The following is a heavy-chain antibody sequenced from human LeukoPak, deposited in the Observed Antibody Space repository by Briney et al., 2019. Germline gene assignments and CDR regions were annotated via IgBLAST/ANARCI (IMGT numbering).Heavy chain of an antibody. D-gene: IGHD6-13*01. CDR1: GFTFSSYE. Sequence: GGSLRLSCAASGFTFSSYEMNWVRQAPGKGLEWVSYISSSGSTIYYADSVKGRFTISRDNSKNTLYLQMNSLRAEDTAVYYCAKAGYSSSWYWEFDYWGQGTLVTVSS. V-gene: IGHV3-48*03. CDR2: ISSSGSTI. CDR3: AKAGYSSSWYWEFDY. J-gene: IGHJ4*02.